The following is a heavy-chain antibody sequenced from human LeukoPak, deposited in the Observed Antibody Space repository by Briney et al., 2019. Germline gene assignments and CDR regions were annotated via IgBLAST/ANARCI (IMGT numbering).Heavy chain of an antibody. CDR1: GFTFSDYY. CDR3: ASSSIAAAVDY. CDR2: ISSSSSHK. V-gene: IGHV3-11*06. J-gene: IGHJ4*02. D-gene: IGHD6-13*01. Sequence: GGSLRLSCAASGFTFSDYYMSWIRQAPGKELECVSYISSSSSHKKYGDSVKGRFTISRDNAKDSLYLQMNSLRAEDTAVYYCASSSIAAAVDYWGQGTLVTVSS.